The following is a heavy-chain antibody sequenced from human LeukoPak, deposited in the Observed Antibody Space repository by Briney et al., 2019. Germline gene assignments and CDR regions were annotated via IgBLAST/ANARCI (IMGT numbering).Heavy chain of an antibody. Sequence: SETLSLTCTVSSYSISSCYYWGWIRQPPGKGLEWIGSIYCSWSTYYSPSLTRRVTISVDTSKNQSSLKLSSVTAADTAVYYCARERAACTHGVCYNRGAFDIWGQGTMVTVSS. J-gene: IGHJ3*02. CDR2: IYCSWST. D-gene: IGHD2-8*01. V-gene: IGHV4-38-2*02. CDR3: ARERAACTHGVCYNRGAFDI. CDR1: SYSISSCYY.